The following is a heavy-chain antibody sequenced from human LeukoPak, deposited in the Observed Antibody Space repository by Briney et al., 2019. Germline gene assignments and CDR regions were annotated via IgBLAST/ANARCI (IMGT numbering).Heavy chain of an antibody. CDR3: AVIYGSGSYFLDY. CDR2: ISHGGSNK. V-gene: IGHV3-30*03. Sequence: GGSLRLSCAASGFTFSNYELNWVRQAPGKGLEWVAVISHGGSNKYYTDSVKGRFTISRDNSENTLYLQMTSLRAEDTAVYYCAVIYGSGSYFLDYWGQGTLVTVSS. J-gene: IGHJ4*02. D-gene: IGHD3-10*01. CDR1: GFTFSNYE.